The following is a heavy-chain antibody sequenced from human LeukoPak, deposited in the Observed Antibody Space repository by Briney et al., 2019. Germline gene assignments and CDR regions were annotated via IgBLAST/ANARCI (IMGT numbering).Heavy chain of an antibody. V-gene: IGHV3-30*18. CDR3: AKDLEMATIRYYYYGMDV. CDR1: GFTFSSYG. D-gene: IGHD5-24*01. Sequence: GRSLRLSCAASGFTFSSYGMHWVRQAPGKGLEWLAVISYDGSNKYYADSVKGRFTISRDNSKNTLYLQMNSLRAEDTAVYYCAKDLEMATIRYYYYGMDVWGQETTVTVSS. J-gene: IGHJ6*02. CDR2: ISYDGSNK.